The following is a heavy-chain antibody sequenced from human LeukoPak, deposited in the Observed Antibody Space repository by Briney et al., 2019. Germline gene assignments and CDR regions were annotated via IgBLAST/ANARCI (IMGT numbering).Heavy chain of an antibody. D-gene: IGHD2-15*01. J-gene: IGHJ4*02. CDR2: ISSSSSTI. CDR3: AREGSGYDY. CDR1: GFTFSSYS. V-gene: IGHV3-48*04. Sequence: GGSLRLSCAASGFTFSSYSMNWVRQAPGKGLEWVSYISSSSSTIYYADSVKGRFTISRDNAKNSLFLQMNSLRAEDTAMYYCAREGSGYDYWGQGTLVTVSS.